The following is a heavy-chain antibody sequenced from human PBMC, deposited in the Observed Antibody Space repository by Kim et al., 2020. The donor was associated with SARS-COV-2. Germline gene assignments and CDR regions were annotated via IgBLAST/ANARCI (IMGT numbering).Heavy chain of an antibody. V-gene: IGHV3-9*01. CDR3: AKGIQLWFDYFDY. Sequence: GYADSVKGRFTIARDNAKNSLYLQMNSLRAEDTALYYCAKGIQLWFDYFDYWGQGTLVTVSS. D-gene: IGHD5-18*01. J-gene: IGHJ4*02.